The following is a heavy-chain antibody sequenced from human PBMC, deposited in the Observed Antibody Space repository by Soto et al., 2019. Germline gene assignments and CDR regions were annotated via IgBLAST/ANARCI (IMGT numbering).Heavy chain of an antibody. CDR3: ARDRGDGYIDY. CDR1: GFTFSSYN. CDR2: ITTTGSDM. Sequence: EVQLVESGGGLVQPGGSLRLSCVASGFTFSSYNMDWVRQAPGKGLEWVSFITTTGSDMYYPDSVKGRFTISRDNARNSLYLQVNSLRADDTAIYYCARDRGDGYIDYWGQGTLVTVSS. J-gene: IGHJ4*02. V-gene: IGHV3-48*01.